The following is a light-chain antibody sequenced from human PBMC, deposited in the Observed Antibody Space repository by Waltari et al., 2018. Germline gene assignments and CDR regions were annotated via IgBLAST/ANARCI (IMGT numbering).Light chain of an antibody. CDR1: ALPNRH. CDR3: QSADSAGTYV. Sequence: SSELTQPPSVSVSPGQTARITCSGDALPNRHTYWYRQKPGQAPVLLIYKDTERPSGIPERFSGSSSGTTVTLTISGVQAEDEADYYCQSADSAGTYVFGTGTKVTVL. J-gene: IGLJ1*01. CDR2: KDT. V-gene: IGLV3-25*03.